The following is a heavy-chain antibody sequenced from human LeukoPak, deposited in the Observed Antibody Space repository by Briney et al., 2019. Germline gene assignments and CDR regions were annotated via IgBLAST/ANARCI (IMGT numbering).Heavy chain of an antibody. CDR2: IWYDGSNK. J-gene: IGHJ4*02. CDR1: GFTFSSYG. V-gene: IGHV3-33*01. Sequence: PGRSLRLSCAASGFTFSSYGMHWVRQAPGKALEWVSFIWYDGSNKYYADSVKGRFTISRDNSKNTLYLQMNSLRAEDTAVYYCARVLVVSGWTNIDYWGQGTLVTVPS. CDR3: ARVLVVSGWTNIDY. D-gene: IGHD6-19*01.